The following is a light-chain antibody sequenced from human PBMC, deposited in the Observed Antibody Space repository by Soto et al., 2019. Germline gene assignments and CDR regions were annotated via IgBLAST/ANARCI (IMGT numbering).Light chain of an antibody. J-gene: IGKJ1*01. Sequence: DIQMTQSPSTLSASVGDRVTITCRASQSISSWLAWYQQKPGKAPKLLIYDASSLEGGVPSRFSGSGSGTEFTLTISSLQPDDFATYYCQQYSGYPWTFGQGTKVEI. CDR2: DAS. CDR1: QSISSW. CDR3: QQYSGYPWT. V-gene: IGKV1-5*01.